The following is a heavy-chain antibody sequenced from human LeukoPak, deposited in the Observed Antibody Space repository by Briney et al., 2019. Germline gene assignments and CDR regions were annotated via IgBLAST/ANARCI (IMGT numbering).Heavy chain of an antibody. CDR3: ARRWVAAAAICFDY. J-gene: IGHJ4*02. D-gene: IGHD6-13*01. V-gene: IGHV1-2*02. CDR1: GYTFTDYY. CDR2: INPNSGDT. Sequence: ASVRVSCKASGYTFTDYYMHWVRQAPGQGLEWMGWINPNSGDTNYAQKFQGRVTMTRDTSISTAHMELSRLRSDDTAVYYCARRWVAAAAICFDYWGQGTLVTVSS.